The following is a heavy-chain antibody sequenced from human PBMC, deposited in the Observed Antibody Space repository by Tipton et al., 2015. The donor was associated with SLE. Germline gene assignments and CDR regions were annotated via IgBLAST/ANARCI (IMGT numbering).Heavy chain of an antibody. V-gene: IGHV3-30*02. D-gene: IGHD3-22*01. CDR1: GFTFSSYG. CDR2: IRYDGSNK. J-gene: IGHJ4*02. CDR3: AKDGLYSSAWYFDY. Sequence: SLRLSCAASGFTFSSYGMHWVRQAPGKGLEWVAFIRYDGSNKYYADSVKGRFTISRDNSKNTLYLQMDSLRVEDTAVYYCAKDGLYSSAWYFDYWGRGILITVSS.